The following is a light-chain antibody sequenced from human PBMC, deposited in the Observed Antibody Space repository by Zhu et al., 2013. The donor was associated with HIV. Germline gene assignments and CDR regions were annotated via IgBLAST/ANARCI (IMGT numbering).Light chain of an antibody. CDR3: MQGLNLPYS. Sequence: DFVMTQTPLSLSVTPGQPASISCKSSQSLLHSDGKTSLSWYKQKPGQSPQLLIYEVSSRLSGVPDRFSGSGSGTHFTLKISRVEAEDVGVYYCMQGLNLPYSFGQGTKLEIK. CDR1: QSLLHSDGKTS. J-gene: IGKJ2*03. V-gene: IGKV2-29*03. CDR2: EVS.